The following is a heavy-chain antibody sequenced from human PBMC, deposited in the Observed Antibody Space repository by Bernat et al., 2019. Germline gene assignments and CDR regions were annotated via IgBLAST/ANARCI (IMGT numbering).Heavy chain of an antibody. CDR2: ISYDGSTK. CDR1: GFTFSRNV. D-gene: IGHD6-19*01. J-gene: IGHJ4*02. Sequence: QVQLVESGGGVVQPGRSLRLSCAASGFTFSRNVMHWVRQAPGKGLEWVAVISYDGSTKYYADSAKGRFTISRDNSKNTLYLQMNSLRPEDTAVYYCAKGRGWPLYYFDYWGQGTLVTVSS. CDR3: AKGRGWPLYYFDY. V-gene: IGHV3-30*18.